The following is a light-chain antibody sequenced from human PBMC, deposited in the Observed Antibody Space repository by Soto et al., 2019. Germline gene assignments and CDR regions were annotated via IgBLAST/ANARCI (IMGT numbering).Light chain of an antibody. CDR3: ASYTSSGTRV. Sequence: QSALTQPASVSGSPGQSITISCTGTSSDVGGYKYVSWYQQHPGKAPKLIIYDVNNRPSGVSNRFSGSKSGNTASLTISGLHTEHEGDYYCASYTSSGTRVFGGGTKLTVL. J-gene: IGLJ2*01. CDR2: DVN. CDR1: SSDVGGYKY. V-gene: IGLV2-14*01.